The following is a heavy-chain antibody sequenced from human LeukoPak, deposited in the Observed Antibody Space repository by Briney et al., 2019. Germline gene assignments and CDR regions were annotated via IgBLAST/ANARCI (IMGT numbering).Heavy chain of an antibody. Sequence: GGSLRLSCAASGFTFSNAWMRWVRQAPGKGVEWVGRIKRKADGGKTVYAAPVKGIFTRERDDEKRKLFLQMNSLKTEDTAVYYCTATGPNDSNFGFDPWGQGTLVTVSS. CDR2: IKRKADGGKT. CDR1: GFTFSNAW. V-gene: IGHV3-15*01. D-gene: IGHD3-22*01. J-gene: IGHJ5*02. CDR3: TATGPNDSNFGFDP.